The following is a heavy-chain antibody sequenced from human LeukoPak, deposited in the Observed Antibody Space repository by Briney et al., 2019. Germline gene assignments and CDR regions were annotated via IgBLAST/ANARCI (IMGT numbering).Heavy chain of an antibody. D-gene: IGHD3-9*01. CDR1: GFTFSNYW. CDR3: ARHIDWSFWFDP. Sequence: GGSLRLSCAASGFTFSNYWMHWVRQAPGKGLVWVSRIHSDGSSTSYADSVKGRFTISRDTAKNSLYLQMNSLRAEDTSVYYCARHIDWSFWFDPWGQGTLVTVSS. J-gene: IGHJ5*02. CDR2: IHSDGSST. V-gene: IGHV3-74*01.